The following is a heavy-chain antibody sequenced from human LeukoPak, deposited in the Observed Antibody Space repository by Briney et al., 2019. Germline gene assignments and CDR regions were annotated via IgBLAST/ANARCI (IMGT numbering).Heavy chain of an antibody. CDR3: AREWPRIAAAGTGTWDY. V-gene: IGHV3-30*02. CDR1: GFTFSSYG. D-gene: IGHD6-13*01. Sequence: GGSLRLSCAASGFTFSSYGMHWVRQAPGKGLEWVAFIRYDGSNKYYADSVKGRFTISRDNSKNTLYLQMNSLRAEDTAVYYCAREWPRIAAAGTGTWDYWGQGTLVTVSS. J-gene: IGHJ4*02. CDR2: IRYDGSNK.